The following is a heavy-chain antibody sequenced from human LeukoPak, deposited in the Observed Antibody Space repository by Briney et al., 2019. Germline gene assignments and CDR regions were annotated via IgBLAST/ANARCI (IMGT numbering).Heavy chain of an antibody. CDR2: ISGDGGST. J-gene: IGHJ6*02. Sequence: GGSLRLSCAASGFTFDDYAMHWVRQAPGXGLEWVSLISGDGGSTYYADSVKGRFTISRDNSKNSLYLQMNSLRTEDTALYYCAKDLGGSSSWYRYYGMDVWGQGTTVTVSS. V-gene: IGHV3-43*02. CDR3: AKDLGGSSSWYRYYGMDV. CDR1: GFTFDDYA. D-gene: IGHD6-13*01.